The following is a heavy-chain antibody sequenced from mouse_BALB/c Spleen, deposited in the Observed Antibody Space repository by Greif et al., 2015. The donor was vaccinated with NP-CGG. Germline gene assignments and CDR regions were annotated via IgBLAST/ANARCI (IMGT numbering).Heavy chain of an antibody. V-gene: IGHV1-82*01. CDR2: IYPGDGDT. CDR3: ARGRNSSGPLAY. J-gene: IGHJ3*01. D-gene: IGHD3-1*01. Sequence: VQLQQSGPELVKPGASVKISCKASGYAFSSSWMNWVEQRPGQGLEWIGRIYPGDGDTNYNGKFKGKATLTADKSSSTAYMQLSSLTSVDSAVYFCARGRNSSGPLAYWGQGTLVTVSA. CDR1: GYAFSSSW.